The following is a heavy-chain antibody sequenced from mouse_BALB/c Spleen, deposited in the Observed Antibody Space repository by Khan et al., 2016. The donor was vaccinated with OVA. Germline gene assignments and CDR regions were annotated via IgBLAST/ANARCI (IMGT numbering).Heavy chain of an antibody. Sequence: EVKLLESGPGLVKPSQSLSLTCTVAGYSITSDYAWNWIRQFPGNKLEWMGYISYSGSTGYHPSLKSRISITRDTSKNQFFLQLNSVTTEDTATYYCASELGRYYAMDYWGQGTSVTVSS. CDR2: ISYSGST. J-gene: IGHJ4*01. D-gene: IGHD4-1*01. CDR3: ASELGRYYAMDY. CDR1: GYSITSDYA. V-gene: IGHV3-2*02.